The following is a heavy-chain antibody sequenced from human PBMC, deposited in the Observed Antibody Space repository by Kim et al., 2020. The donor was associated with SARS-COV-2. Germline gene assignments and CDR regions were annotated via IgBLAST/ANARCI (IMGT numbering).Heavy chain of an antibody. D-gene: IGHD2-2*01. CDR2: IYYSGST. CDR3: ERDIRGALRGIVVVPAATFAP. J-gene: IGHJ5*02. CDR1: GGSISSSSYY. Sequence: SETLSLTCTVSGGSISSSSYYWGWIRQPPGKGLEWIGSIYYSGSTYYNPSLKSRVTISVDTSKNQFSLKLSSVTAADTAVYYCERDIRGALRGIVVVPAATFAPWGQGTLVTVSS. V-gene: IGHV4-39*02.